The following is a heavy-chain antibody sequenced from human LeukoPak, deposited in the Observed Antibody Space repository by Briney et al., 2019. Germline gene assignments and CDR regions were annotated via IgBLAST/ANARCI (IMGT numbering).Heavy chain of an antibody. J-gene: IGHJ4*02. CDR1: GFILSDHH. D-gene: IGHD1-7*01. CDR3: ASAITGTTVNHY. Sequence: TGGSLRLSCAASGFILSDHHMDWVRQAPGKGLEWVGRSRNKASSYTTENAASVKGRFTISRDDSKNSLYLQMNSLKAEDTAVYYCASAITGTTVNHYWGQGTLVTVSS. CDR2: SRNKASSYTT. V-gene: IGHV3-72*01.